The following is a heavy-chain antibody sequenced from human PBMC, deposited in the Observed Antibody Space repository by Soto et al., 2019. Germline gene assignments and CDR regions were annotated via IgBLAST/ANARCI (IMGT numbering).Heavy chain of an antibody. V-gene: IGHV1-46*01. CDR3: ARSVLRFLEWLLAHNYGMAV. D-gene: IGHD3-3*01. CDR1: GYTFTSYY. J-gene: IGHJ6*02. Sequence: ASVKVSCKASGYTFTSYYMHWVRQAPGQGLEWMGIINPSGGSTSYAQKFQGRVTMTRDTSTSTVYMELSSLRSEDTAVYYCARSVLRFLEWLLAHNYGMAVWGQGTTVTVSS. CDR2: INPSGGST.